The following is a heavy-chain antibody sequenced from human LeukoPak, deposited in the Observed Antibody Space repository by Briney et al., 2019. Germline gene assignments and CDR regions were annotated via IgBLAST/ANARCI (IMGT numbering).Heavy chain of an antibody. V-gene: IGHV3-53*01. CDR2: IFSNGDT. D-gene: IGHD1-1*01. Sequence: GGSLRLSCTASKFTVSSNYMLWVRQAPGKGLEWVSLIFSNGDTHYADSVKGRFTISRDNAKSSLFLQMNSLRDEDTAVYYCASGLRGTYWGQGTLVTVSS. CDR3: ASGLRGTY. CDR1: KFTVSSNY. J-gene: IGHJ4*02.